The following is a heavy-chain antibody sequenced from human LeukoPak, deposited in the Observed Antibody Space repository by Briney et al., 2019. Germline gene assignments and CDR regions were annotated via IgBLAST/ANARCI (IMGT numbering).Heavy chain of an antibody. V-gene: IGHV3-48*04. Sequence: GGSLRLSCAASGFTFSSYGMHWVRQAPGKGLEWVSYISSSGSTIYYADSVKGRFTISRDNAKNSLYLQMNSLRAEDTAVYYCARARMTAMRTDAFDIWGQGTMVTVSS. J-gene: IGHJ3*02. D-gene: IGHD2-21*02. CDR2: ISSSGSTI. CDR1: GFTFSSYG. CDR3: ARARMTAMRTDAFDI.